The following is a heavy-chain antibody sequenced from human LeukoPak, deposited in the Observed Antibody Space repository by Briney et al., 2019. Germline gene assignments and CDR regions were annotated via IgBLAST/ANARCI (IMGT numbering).Heavy chain of an antibody. CDR2: FDPEDGET. V-gene: IGHV1-24*01. J-gene: IGHJ4*02. CDR1: GYTLTELS. Sequence: ASVKVSCKVSGYTLTELSMHWVRQAPGKGLEWMGGFDPEDGETIYAQKFQGRVTMTEDTPTDTAYMELSSLRSEDTAVYYCATVSYYYDSSGYYFHYWGQGTLVTVSS. D-gene: IGHD3-22*01. CDR3: ATVSYYYDSSGYYFHY.